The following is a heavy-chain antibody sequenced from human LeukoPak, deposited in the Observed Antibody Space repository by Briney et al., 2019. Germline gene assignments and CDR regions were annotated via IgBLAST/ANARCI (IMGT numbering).Heavy chain of an antibody. CDR3: ARGPEVRGPIDY. J-gene: IGHJ4*02. D-gene: IGHD3-10*01. CDR1: GGSISRSRYY. Sequence: SETLSLTCTVSGGSISRSRYYWSWIRQPPGKGLEWIGYIYYSGSTNYNPSLKSRVTISVDTSKNQFSLKLSSVTAADTAVYYCARGPEVRGPIDYWGQGTLVTVSS. CDR2: IYYSGST. V-gene: IGHV4-61*01.